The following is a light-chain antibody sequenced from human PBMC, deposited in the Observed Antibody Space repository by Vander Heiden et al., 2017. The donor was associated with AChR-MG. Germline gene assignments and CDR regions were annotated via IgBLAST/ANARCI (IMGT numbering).Light chain of an antibody. CDR2: GAS. CDR3: QQYGSTPWT. Sequence: DMVFTPSPGTVYLAPVERTTRPCRASESDSSSYLAWYQQKPGQAPRLLIYGASSRDTGIPDRFSGSGSGTDFTLTISRLEPEDVAVYYCQQYGSTPWTFGQGTKVEIK. V-gene: IGKV3-20*01. J-gene: IGKJ1*01. CDR1: ESDSSSY.